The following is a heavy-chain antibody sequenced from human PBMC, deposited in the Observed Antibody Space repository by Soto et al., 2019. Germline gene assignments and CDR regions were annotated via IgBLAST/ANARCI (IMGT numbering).Heavy chain of an antibody. Sequence: ASVKVSCKASGYTFTSWDVYWVRQATGQGLEWIGWMNPHSGDTGFAQRFQGRVTMTRNTSINTAYMELRSLRSQDTAVYYCARGSPGTVDHWGQGTQVTVYS. V-gene: IGHV1-8*01. CDR1: GYTFTSWD. CDR2: MNPHSGDT. CDR3: ARGSPGTVDH. D-gene: IGHD3-10*01. J-gene: IGHJ4*02.